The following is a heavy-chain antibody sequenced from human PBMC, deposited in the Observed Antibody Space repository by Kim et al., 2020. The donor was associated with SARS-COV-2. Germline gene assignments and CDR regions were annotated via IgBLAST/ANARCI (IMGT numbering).Heavy chain of an antibody. V-gene: IGHV5-10-1*01. Sequence: SFQGHVTISADKSISTAYLQWSSLKASDTAMYYCARSYYDSSGYHEYFQHWGQGTLVTVSS. D-gene: IGHD3-22*01. J-gene: IGHJ1*01. CDR3: ARSYYDSSGYHEYFQH.